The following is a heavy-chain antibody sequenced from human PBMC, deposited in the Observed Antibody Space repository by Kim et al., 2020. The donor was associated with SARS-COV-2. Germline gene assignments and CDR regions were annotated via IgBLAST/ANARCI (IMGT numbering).Heavy chain of an antibody. J-gene: IGHJ4*02. D-gene: IGHD3-10*01. Sequence: TKDYTEPVKGRFTISRDDSKNALYLQINSLKTEDTAVFYCTTGYGSGRNYWGQGTLVTVSS. CDR2: TK. V-gene: IGHV3-15*01. CDR3: TTGYGSGRNY.